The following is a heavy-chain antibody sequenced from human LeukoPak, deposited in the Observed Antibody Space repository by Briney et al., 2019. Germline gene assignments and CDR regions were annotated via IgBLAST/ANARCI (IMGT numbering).Heavy chain of an antibody. CDR1: GFPFSAYA. V-gene: IGHV4-59*01. CDR3: ARETVEMSTTRSNYFDY. CDR2: IYYSGST. Sequence: GSLRLSCVASGFPFSAYAMSWVRQPPGKGLEWIGYIYYSGSTNYKPSLKSRVTISVDTSKNQFSLKLSSVTAADTAVYYCARETVEMSTTRSNYFDYWGQGTLVSVSS. J-gene: IGHJ4*02. D-gene: IGHD5-24*01.